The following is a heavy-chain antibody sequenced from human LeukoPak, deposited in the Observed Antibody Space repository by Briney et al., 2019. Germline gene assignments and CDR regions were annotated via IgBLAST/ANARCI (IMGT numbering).Heavy chain of an antibody. V-gene: IGHV1-46*01. Sequence: ASVKVSCKASGYTFSSYYIHWVRKAPGQGLGWMGLINPSAGSTTYAQKFQGRVTMTRDMSTSTVYMELSSLRSEDTAVYYCARVGGLSFVFDYWGQGTRVTVSS. CDR2: INPSAGST. J-gene: IGHJ4*02. CDR1: GYTFSSYY. D-gene: IGHD3-10*01. CDR3: ARVGGLSFVFDY.